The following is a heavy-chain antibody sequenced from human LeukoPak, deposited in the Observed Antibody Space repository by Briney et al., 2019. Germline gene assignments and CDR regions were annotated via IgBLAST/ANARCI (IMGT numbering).Heavy chain of an antibody. CDR3: ARVNSGYDFGVYYYYMDV. CDR2: FDPEDGET. CDR1: GYTLTELS. V-gene: IGHV1-24*01. J-gene: IGHJ6*03. Sequence: ASVKVSCKVSGYTLTELSMHWVRQAPGKGLEWMGGFDPEDGETIYAQKFQGRVTMTEDTSTDTAYMELSSLRSEDTAVYYCARVNSGYDFGVYYYYMDVWGKGTTVTISS. D-gene: IGHD5-12*01.